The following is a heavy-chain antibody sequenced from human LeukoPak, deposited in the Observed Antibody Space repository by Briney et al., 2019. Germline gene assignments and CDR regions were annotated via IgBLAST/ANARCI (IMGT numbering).Heavy chain of an antibody. V-gene: IGHV3-23*01. CDR3: AQAPSRRAENYFDY. Sequence: HPGGSLRLSCAASGFTFSSYAMSWVRQAPGKGLEWVSAISGSGGSTYYADSVKGRFTISRDNSKNTLYLQMNSLRAEDTAVYYRAQAPSRRAENYFDYWGQGTLVTVSS. CDR1: GFTFSSYA. J-gene: IGHJ4*02. CDR2: ISGSGGST. D-gene: IGHD1-14*01.